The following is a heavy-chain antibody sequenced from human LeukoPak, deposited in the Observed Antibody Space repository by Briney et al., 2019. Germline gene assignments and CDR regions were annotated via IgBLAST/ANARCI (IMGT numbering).Heavy chain of an antibody. Sequence: PSETLSLTCTVSGGSINSYYWSWIRQPPGKGLEWIGNINYSGSTNYNPSLKRRVTISVDTSKNHFSLKLNSVSAADTAVYYCAKGGIQVWFDPWGQGTLVTVSS. CDR3: AKGGIQVWFDP. V-gene: IGHV4-59*01. J-gene: IGHJ5*02. D-gene: IGHD1-14*01. CDR1: GGSINSYY. CDR2: INYSGST.